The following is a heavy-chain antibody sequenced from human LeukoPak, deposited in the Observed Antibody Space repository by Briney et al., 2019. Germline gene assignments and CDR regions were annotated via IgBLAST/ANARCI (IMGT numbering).Heavy chain of an antibody. V-gene: IGHV3-20*04. J-gene: IGHJ2*01. CDR3: ARAFLWFGELYVAHWYFDL. Sequence: RPGGSLRLSCAASGFTFDDYGMSWVRQAPGKGLEWVSGINWNGGSTGYADSVKGRFTISRDNAKNSLYLQMNSLRAEDTAVYYCARAFLWFGELYVAHWYFDLWGRGTLVTVSS. CDR1: GFTFDDYG. D-gene: IGHD3-10*01. CDR2: INWNGGST.